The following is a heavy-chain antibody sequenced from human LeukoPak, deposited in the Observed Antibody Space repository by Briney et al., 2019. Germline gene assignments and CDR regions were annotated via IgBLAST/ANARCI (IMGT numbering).Heavy chain of an antibody. V-gene: IGHV1-46*01. Sequence: ASVQVSCKASGYTFTNYYMHWVRQAPGQGLEWMGIINPSGGSTSYAQKFQGRVTMTRDTSTSTVYMELSSLRSEDTAVYYCARVPRYDSSGYFFDYWGQGTLVTVSS. J-gene: IGHJ4*02. CDR1: GYTFTNYY. CDR3: ARVPRYDSSGYFFDY. D-gene: IGHD3-22*01. CDR2: INPSGGST.